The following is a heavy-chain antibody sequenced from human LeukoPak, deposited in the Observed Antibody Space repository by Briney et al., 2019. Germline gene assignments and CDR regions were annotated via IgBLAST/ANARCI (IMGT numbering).Heavy chain of an antibody. D-gene: IGHD6-6*01. J-gene: IGHJ6*03. CDR3: ARGVSGYSSSSQRRGYYYYYMDV. Sequence: GSSVKVSCKASGGTFSSYAISWVRQAPGQGLEWMGGIIPIFGTANYAQKFQGRVTITTDESTSTAYMELSSLRSEDTAVYYCARGVSGYSSSSQRRGYYYYYMDVWGKGTTVTVSS. CDR1: GGTFSSYA. CDR2: IIPIFGTA. V-gene: IGHV1-69*05.